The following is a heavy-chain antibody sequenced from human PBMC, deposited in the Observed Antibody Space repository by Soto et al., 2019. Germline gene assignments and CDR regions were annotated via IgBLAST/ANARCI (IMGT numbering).Heavy chain of an antibody. Sequence: EASVKVSCKASGCTYSSYPISCVRQAPGQGLEWMGGIIPIFGTANYAQKFQGRVTITADESTSTAYMELSSLRSEDTAVYYCASTYSRRRITPYYFDYWGQGTLVTVSS. CDR1: GCTYSSYP. V-gene: IGHV1-69*13. CDR3: ASTYSRRRITPYYFDY. D-gene: IGHD4-4*01. J-gene: IGHJ4*02. CDR2: IIPIFGTA.